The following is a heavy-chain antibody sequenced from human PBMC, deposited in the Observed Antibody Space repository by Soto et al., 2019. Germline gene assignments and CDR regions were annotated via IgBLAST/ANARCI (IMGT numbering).Heavy chain of an antibody. CDR3: ARPGRGSSGYNYYYYGMDG. J-gene: IGHJ6*02. V-gene: IGHV1-69*13. CDR2: IIPIFGTA. D-gene: IGHD3-22*01. CDR1: GGTFSSYA. Sequence: VASVKVSCKASGGTFSSYAISWVRQAPGQGLEWMGGIIPIFGTANYAQKFQGRVTITADESTSTAYMELSSLRSEDTAVYYCARPGRGSSGYNYYYYGMDGWGQGTTVTVSS.